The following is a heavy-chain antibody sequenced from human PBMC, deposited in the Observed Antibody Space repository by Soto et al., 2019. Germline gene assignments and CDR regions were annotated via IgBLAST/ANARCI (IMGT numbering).Heavy chain of an antibody. CDR3: ASKFGELLADAFDM. J-gene: IGHJ3*02. V-gene: IGHV4-34*01. CDR1: GGSFRGYY. D-gene: IGHD3-10*01. CDR2: INHSGST. Sequence: SETLSLTCAVYGGSFRGYYWSWIRQPPGKGLEWIGEINHSGSTNYNPSLKSRVTISVDTSKNQFSLKLSSVTAADTAVYYCASKFGELLADAFDMWGKGTTVT.